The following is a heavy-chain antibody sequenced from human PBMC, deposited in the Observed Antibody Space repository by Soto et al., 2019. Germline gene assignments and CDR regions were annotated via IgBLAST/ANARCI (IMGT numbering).Heavy chain of an antibody. CDR2: IYYSGST. CDR3: ARHPSNFWFDP. J-gene: IGHJ5*02. D-gene: IGHD4-4*01. CDR1: GGSVSSNSYF. V-gene: IGHV4-39*01. Sequence: PSETLSLTCTVSGGSVSSNSYFWGWIRQPPGKGLEWIGSIYYSGSTYYNPSLKSRVTVSVDTSKNQLSLKLSSVTAADTAVYYCARHPSNFWFDPWGQGTLVTVSS.